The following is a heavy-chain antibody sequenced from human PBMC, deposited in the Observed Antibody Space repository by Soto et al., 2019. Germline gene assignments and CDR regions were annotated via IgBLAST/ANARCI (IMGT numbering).Heavy chain of an antibody. J-gene: IGHJ4*02. Sequence: EVHLVESGGGLVKPGGSLRLSCVASGFTFSDSWMSWVRQAPGKGLEWVARILSETDGGTIDYAAPVEDRFTISRDDSKNMLYLQMNSLKTEDTAVYLCTTYDYIWGTYRYRLSYWVQGTLVTVSS. CDR1: GFTFSDSW. CDR3: TTYDYIWGTYRYRLSY. V-gene: IGHV3-15*01. D-gene: IGHD3-16*02. CDR2: ILSETDGGTI.